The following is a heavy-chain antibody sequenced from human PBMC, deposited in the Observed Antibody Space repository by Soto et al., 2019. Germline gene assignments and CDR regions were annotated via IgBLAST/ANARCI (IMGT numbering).Heavy chain of an antibody. CDR3: AKDLQSYGDYDYYCYGIDV. Sequence: VQLVESGGGEVQPGRSLTISCAASGFTFSTYGLHWVRQTPGKGLEWVAVISYDGTNKFYSDSVKGRFTISRDNFKNTLTLQMNSLRADDTAVYSCAKDLQSYGDYDYYCYGIDVWGLGTRVTVSS. CDR2: ISYDGTNK. CDR1: GFTFSTYG. J-gene: IGHJ6*02. V-gene: IGHV3-30*18. D-gene: IGHD4-17*01.